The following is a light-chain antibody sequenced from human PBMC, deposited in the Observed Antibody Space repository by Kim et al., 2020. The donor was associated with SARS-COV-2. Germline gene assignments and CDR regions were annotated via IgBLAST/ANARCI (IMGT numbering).Light chain of an antibody. CDR1: ENSDTW. CDR2: LAS. CDR3: QHYSRFPYT. Sequence: SASVGDRVTITCRASENSDTWLAWYQQKPGRAPRLLIYLASNLENGVPSRFSGTGSGTEFSLSITSLQPDDFASYYCQHYSRFPYTFGQGTKLEI. J-gene: IGKJ2*01. V-gene: IGKV1-5*03.